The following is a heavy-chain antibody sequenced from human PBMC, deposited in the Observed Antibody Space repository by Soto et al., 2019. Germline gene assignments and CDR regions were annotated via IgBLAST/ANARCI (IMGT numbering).Heavy chain of an antibody. CDR1: GFTFSSYA. D-gene: IGHD1-26*01. Sequence: GGSLRLSCAASGFTFSSYAMSWVRQAPGKGLEWVSAISGSGGSTYYADSVKGRFTISRDNSKNTLYLQMNSLRAEDTAVYYCAKRLLPWASFPQYYFDYWGQGTLVTVSS. J-gene: IGHJ4*02. V-gene: IGHV3-23*01. CDR3: AKRLLPWASFPQYYFDY. CDR2: ISGSGGST.